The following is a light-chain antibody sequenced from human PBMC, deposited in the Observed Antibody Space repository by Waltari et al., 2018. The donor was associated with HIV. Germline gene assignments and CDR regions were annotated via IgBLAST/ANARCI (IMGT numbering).Light chain of an antibody. J-gene: IGLJ1*01. CDR1: SSNIASHY. CDR2: GNN. V-gene: IGLV1-47*02. Sequence: QSALTQPPSASGTPGQRVTISCSGSSSNIASHYVYWYQQLPGTAPKLLIYGNNQCPSGVPDRFSVSKSGASASLAISGLRSEDEADYYCAAWDDNLSGPYFGTGTTVTVL. CDR3: AAWDDNLSGPY.